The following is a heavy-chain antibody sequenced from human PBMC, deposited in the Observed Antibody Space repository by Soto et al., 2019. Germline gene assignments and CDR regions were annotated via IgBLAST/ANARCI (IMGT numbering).Heavy chain of an antibody. Sequence: PGGSLRLSCQASGFNFDNYGMHWVRQAPGKWLEWVAVISYDGSNKYYADSVKGRFTISRDNSKNTLSLHLNTLKPEDTAVYHCAKDRVGGTFYTPLGFWGQGXLVTVYS. D-gene: IGHD1-7*01. V-gene: IGHV3-30*18. CDR2: ISYDGSNK. CDR1: GFNFDNYG. CDR3: AKDRVGGTFYTPLGF. J-gene: IGHJ1*01.